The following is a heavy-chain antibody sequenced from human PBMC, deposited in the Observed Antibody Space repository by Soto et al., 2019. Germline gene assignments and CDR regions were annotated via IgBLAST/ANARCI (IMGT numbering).Heavy chain of an antibody. V-gene: IGHV1-46*01. CDR1: GFTFTLHY. CDR3: ARERASFDY. J-gene: IGHJ4*02. CDR2: VNAGDGSA. Sequence: QVQLVQSGAEVTEPGASVKVSCKTSGFTFTLHYIHWVRQAPGQGLEWVGMVNAGDGSATYAREFRDKVSMTWATSTSTVYLDLNSLKSADTAIYYCARERASFDYWGQGTLVSVSP. D-gene: IGHD1-26*01.